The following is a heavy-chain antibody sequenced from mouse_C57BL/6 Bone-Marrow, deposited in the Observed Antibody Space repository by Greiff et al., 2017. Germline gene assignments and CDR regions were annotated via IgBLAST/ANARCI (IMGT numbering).Heavy chain of an antibody. CDR1: GFNIKNTD. V-gene: IGHV14-3*01. CDR3: AAIYPRY. CDR2: IDPANGNT. J-gene: IGHJ2*01. D-gene: IGHD2-1*01. Sequence: EVQLVESVAELVRPGASVKLSCTASGFNIKNTDMHWVKQRPEQGLEWIGRIDPANGNTKYAPKFQGKDPISADTSSNQAYLQLSSLTSEDTAIYYWAAIYPRYWGQGTTLTVSS.